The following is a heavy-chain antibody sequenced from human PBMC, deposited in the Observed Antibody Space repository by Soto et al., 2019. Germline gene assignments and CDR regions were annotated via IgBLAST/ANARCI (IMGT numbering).Heavy chain of an antibody. V-gene: IGHV4-34*01. J-gene: IGHJ6*04. Sequence: SGTLSLTRAVYCGSFSGYYWGWVPQPPGKGLEWIGEINHSGSTNYNPSLKSRVTISVDTPKNQFSLKLSSVTAADTAVYYCARGGFIAAAPAVWGKGTTVTVSS. CDR2: INHSGST. D-gene: IGHD6-13*01. CDR3: ARGGFIAAAPAV. CDR1: CGSFSGYY.